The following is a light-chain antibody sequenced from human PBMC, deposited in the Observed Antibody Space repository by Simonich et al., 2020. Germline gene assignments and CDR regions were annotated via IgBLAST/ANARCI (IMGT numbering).Light chain of an antibody. Sequence: SYELTQPPSVSVAPGQTARITCSGDALPKKYAYWYQQKSGQAPVLVIYENSKRPTGLPERFSGSSSGTMATLTISGAQVDDEAYYYCYSTDSSGNHRVFGGGTKLTVL. J-gene: IGLJ3*02. CDR3: YSTDSSGNHRV. CDR2: ENS. V-gene: IGLV3-10*01. CDR1: ALPKKY.